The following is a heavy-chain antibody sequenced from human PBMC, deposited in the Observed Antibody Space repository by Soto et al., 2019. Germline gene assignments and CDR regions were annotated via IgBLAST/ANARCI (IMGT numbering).Heavy chain of an antibody. Sequence: QVQLVESGGGVVQPGRSLRLSCAASGFTFSSYGMHWVRQAPGKGLEWVAVISYDGSNKYYADSVKGRFTIPRDNSKNTLYLQMISLRAEDTAVYYCAKGLYDSGIWGQGTMVTVSS. V-gene: IGHV3-30*18. CDR3: AKGLYDSGI. CDR1: GFTFSSYG. CDR2: ISYDGSNK. D-gene: IGHD3-22*01. J-gene: IGHJ3*02.